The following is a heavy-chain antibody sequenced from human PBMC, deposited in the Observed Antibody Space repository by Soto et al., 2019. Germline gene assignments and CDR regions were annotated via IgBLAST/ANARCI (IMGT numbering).Heavy chain of an antibody. Sequence: QIQLWQSGAEVKKLGASVKVTYKASGYTFRNFGISWVRQAPGQGLEWMGWISAYNANANYAQKFQGRLTMTADTSTSTAYMELRSLRSDDTAVYYCARENSYFDYWGQGTLVTVSS. CDR1: GYTFRNFG. CDR3: ARENSYFDY. V-gene: IGHV1-18*01. CDR2: ISAYNANA. J-gene: IGHJ4*02.